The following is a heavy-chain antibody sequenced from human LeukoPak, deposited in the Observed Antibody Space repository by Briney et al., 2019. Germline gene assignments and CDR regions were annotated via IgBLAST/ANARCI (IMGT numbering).Heavy chain of an antibody. D-gene: IGHD2-15*01. J-gene: IGHJ6*02. CDR2: INPNSGGT. CDR1: GYTFTGYY. V-gene: IGHV1-2*02. CDR3: ASQYCSGGSCYSTGYYYYGMDV. Sequence: GASVKVSCKASGYTFTGYYMHWVRQAPGQGLEWMGWINPNSGGTNYAQKFQGRVTMTRDTSISTAYMELSRLRSDDTAVYYCASQYCSGGSCYSTGYYYYGMDVWGQGTTVTVSS.